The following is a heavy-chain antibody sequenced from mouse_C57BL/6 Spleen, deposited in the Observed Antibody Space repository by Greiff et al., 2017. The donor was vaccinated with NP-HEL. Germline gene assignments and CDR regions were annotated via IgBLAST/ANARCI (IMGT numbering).Heavy chain of an antibody. Sequence: EVKLVESGGGLVQPGGSMKLSCVASGFTFSNYWMNWVRQSPEKGLEWVAQIRLKSDNYATHYAESVKGRFTISRDDSKSSVYLQMNNLRAEDTGIYYCTGSNYYGSSYDAMDYWGQGTSVTVSS. CDR1: GFTFSNYW. CDR2: IRLKSDNYAT. D-gene: IGHD1-1*01. J-gene: IGHJ4*01. CDR3: TGSNYYGSSYDAMDY. V-gene: IGHV6-3*01.